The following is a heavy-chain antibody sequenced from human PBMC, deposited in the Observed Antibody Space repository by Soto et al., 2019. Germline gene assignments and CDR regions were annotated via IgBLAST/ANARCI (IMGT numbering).Heavy chain of an antibody. CDR3: AKVGPSYYYGMDV. Sequence: GGSLRLSCAASGLDFSSEVMCWVRQAPGKGLEWVSSISGSGRTIYHADSMRGRFAISRDNSKNSLYLQLDNLRVDDTAVYYCAKVGPSYYYGMDVWGQGTTVTVSS. V-gene: IGHV3-23*01. J-gene: IGHJ6*02. CDR2: ISGSGRTI. D-gene: IGHD1-26*01. CDR1: GLDFSSEV.